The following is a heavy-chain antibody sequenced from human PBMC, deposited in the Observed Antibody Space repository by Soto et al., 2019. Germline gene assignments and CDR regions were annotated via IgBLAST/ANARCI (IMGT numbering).Heavy chain of an antibody. CDR2: ISKDGRNQ. Sequence: QVQLVESGGGVVQPGRSLRLSCAASGFSFSTYGMQWVRQAPGEGLEWVAVISKDGRNQNYADSVKGRFTISRDNSKNMVNLQMNGLRAEDTAVYYCGKDWDGSSYYVTADYWGQGTLVTVSS. CDR3: GKDWDGSSYYVTADY. V-gene: IGHV3-30*18. J-gene: IGHJ4*02. D-gene: IGHD2-15*01. CDR1: GFSFSTYG.